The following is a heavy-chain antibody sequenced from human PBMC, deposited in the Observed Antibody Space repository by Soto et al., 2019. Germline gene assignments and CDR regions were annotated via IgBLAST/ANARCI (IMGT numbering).Heavy chain of an antibody. D-gene: IGHD3-3*01. V-gene: IGHV4-30-4*01. Sequence: SETLSLTCTVSGGSIRRGDHYWTWIRQPPGKGLEWIGYIHYSGSTYYNPSLKSRVIISVDTSKSQFSLKLSSVTAADTAVYYCARDRSLDLWSGSWFDPWGQGTLVTVSS. CDR1: GGSIRRGDHY. CDR2: IHYSGST. J-gene: IGHJ5*02. CDR3: ARDRSLDLWSGSWFDP.